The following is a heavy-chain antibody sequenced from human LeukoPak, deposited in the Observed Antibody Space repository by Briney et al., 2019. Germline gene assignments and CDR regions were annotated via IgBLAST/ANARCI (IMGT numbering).Heavy chain of an antibody. V-gene: IGHV3-30*18. CDR2: ISYDGNNK. Sequence: PGGSLRLSCAASGFTFSSYGMHWVRQAPGKGLGWVAVISYDGNNKYHVDSVKGRLTISRDNSKNTLYLQMNSLRAEDTAVYYCAKGQGAFDIWGQGTMVTVSS. CDR1: GFTFSSYG. J-gene: IGHJ3*02. CDR3: AKGQGAFDI.